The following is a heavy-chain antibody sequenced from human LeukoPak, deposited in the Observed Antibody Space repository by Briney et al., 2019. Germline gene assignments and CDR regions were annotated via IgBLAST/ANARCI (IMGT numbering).Heavy chain of an antibody. D-gene: IGHD5-12*01. CDR2: INPGYSDI. CDR3: ARHDKGYSGYVTLDY. Sequence: RTGESLKVSCKGSGYSFTSYWIGWVRQMPGKGLEWMGIINPGYSDIRYSPSFQGQVTISADKSISTAYLQWSSLKASDTAIYYCARHDKGYSGYVTLDYWGQGTLVTVSS. CDR1: GYSFTSYW. V-gene: IGHV5-51*01. J-gene: IGHJ4*02.